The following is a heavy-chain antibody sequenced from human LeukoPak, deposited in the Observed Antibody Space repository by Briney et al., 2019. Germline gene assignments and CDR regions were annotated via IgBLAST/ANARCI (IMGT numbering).Heavy chain of an antibody. CDR3: ARVVVYYYMDV. J-gene: IGHJ6*03. CDR2: IKKDGSEK. CDR1: GFTFSSYW. Sequence: GGSLRLSCAASGFTFSSYWMSWVRQAPGKGLEWVANIKKDGSEKYYVDSVKGRFTISRDNAKNSLYLQMNSLRAEDTAVYYCARVVVYYYMDVWGKGTTVTVSS. V-gene: IGHV3-7*01.